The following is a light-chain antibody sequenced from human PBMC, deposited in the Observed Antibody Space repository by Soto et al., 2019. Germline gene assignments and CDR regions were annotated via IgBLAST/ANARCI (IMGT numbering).Light chain of an antibody. J-gene: IGKJ3*01. CDR1: QDILSW. CDR3: QQANTFPIT. V-gene: IGKV1-12*01. Sequence: DIQMTQSPSSVSASVGDTVTITCRASQDILSWLAWYQQKPGEAPRLLIYASSNLQSGVPSRFSGSRSGPDFTLTISSLQPEDFATYYCQQANTFPITFGPGTRLDIK. CDR2: ASS.